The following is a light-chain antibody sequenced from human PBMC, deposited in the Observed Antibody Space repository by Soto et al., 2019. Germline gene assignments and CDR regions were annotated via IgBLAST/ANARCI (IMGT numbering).Light chain of an antibody. V-gene: IGKV3-20*01. CDR2: GIS. J-gene: IGKJ5*01. CDR1: QSVTNSF. Sequence: ENVLTQSPSTLSVSPGERATLSCRASQSVTNSFFAWYQHKPGQAPRLLIYGISTRATGIPDRFSGSGSGTDFTLTISRLEPEDLVVYYCQQYGSSPPITFGQGTRLEIK. CDR3: QQYGSSPPIT.